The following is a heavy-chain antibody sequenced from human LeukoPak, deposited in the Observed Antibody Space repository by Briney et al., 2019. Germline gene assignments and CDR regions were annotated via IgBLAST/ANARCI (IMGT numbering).Heavy chain of an antibody. D-gene: IGHD5-24*01. V-gene: IGHV3-30*18. CDR3: AKDLENYFDY. J-gene: IGHJ4*02. CDR2: ISYDGSNK. Sequence: GRSLRLSCPASGFTFSSYGMHWVRQAPGKGLEWVAVISYDGSNKYYADSVKGRFTISRDNSKNTLYLQMNSLRAEDTAVYYCAKDLENYFDYWGQGTLVTVSS. CDR1: GFTFSSYG.